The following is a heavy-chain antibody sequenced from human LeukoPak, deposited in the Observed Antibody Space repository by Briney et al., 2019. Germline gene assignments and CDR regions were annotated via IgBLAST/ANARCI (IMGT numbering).Heavy chain of an antibody. D-gene: IGHD4-17*01. CDR3: VKGAPDYAGSYFDY. CDR1: GFTFSSYG. J-gene: IGHJ4*02. CDR2: IWYDGSNK. V-gene: IGHV3-33*06. Sequence: PGGSLRLSCAASGFTFSSYGMHWVRQAPGKGLEWVAVIWYDGSNKYYADSVKGRFTISRDNSKNTLYLQMNSLRAEDTAVYYCVKGAPDYAGSYFDYWGQGTLVTVSS.